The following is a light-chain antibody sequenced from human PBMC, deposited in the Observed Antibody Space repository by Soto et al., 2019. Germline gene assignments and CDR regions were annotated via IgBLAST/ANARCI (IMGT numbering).Light chain of an antibody. Sequence: DIQMTQSPSTLSASVGDRVTITCRASQRISSWLAWYQQQPGKAPRLLIYDASSLQSGVPSRFSGSGYGTEFTLTISSLQPDDFATYSCQQYNTYSGTFGRGTKLEIK. J-gene: IGKJ2*01. V-gene: IGKV1-5*01. CDR2: DAS. CDR1: QRISSW. CDR3: QQYNTYSGT.